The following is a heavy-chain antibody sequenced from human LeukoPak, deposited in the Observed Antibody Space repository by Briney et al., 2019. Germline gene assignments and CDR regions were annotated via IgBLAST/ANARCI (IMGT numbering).Heavy chain of an antibody. CDR1: GGSINSYY. D-gene: IGHD3-10*01. J-gene: IGHJ4*02. V-gene: IGHV4-4*08. Sequence: PSETLSLTCAVSGGSINSYYWSWIRQPPGKGLEWIGYVYNFGTTNYNPSLNSRVTISVDTSKNQFSLKLSSVTAADTAVYYCARESDGSGSYPDYWGQGTLVTVSS. CDR3: ARESDGSGSYPDY. CDR2: VYNFGTT.